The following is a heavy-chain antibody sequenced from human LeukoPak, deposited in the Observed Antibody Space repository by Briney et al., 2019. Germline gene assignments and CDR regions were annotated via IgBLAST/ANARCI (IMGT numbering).Heavy chain of an antibody. CDR1: GGTFSSYT. CDR3: ASTGPSSGGAFDI. Sequence: SVKVSCKASGGTFSSYTISWVRQAPGQGLEWLGRIIPILGIANYAQKFQGRVTITADKSTGTAYMELSSLRSEDTAVYYCASTGPSSGGAFDIWGQGTMVTVSS. J-gene: IGHJ3*02. V-gene: IGHV1-69*02. D-gene: IGHD3-22*01. CDR2: IIPILGIA.